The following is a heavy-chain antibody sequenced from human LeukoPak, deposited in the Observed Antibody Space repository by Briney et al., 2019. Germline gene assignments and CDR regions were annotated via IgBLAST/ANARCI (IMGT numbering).Heavy chain of an antibody. J-gene: IGHJ4*02. V-gene: IGHV3-30*18. D-gene: IGHD6-13*01. CDR2: ISYDGSNK. CDR3: AKDESGSWYPLVD. Sequence: PGGSLRLSCAASGFTFSSYGMHWVRQAPGKGPEWVAVISYDGSNKYYADSVKGRFTISRDNSKNTLYLQMNSLRAEDTAVYYCAKDESGSWYPLVDWGQGTLVTVSS. CDR1: GFTFSSYG.